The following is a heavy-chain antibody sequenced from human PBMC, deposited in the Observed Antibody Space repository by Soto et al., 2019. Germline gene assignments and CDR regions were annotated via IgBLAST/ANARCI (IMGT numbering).Heavy chain of an antibody. CDR1: GGSISSSTYY. Sequence: SETLSLTCTVSGGSISSSTYYWGWIRQPPGKGLDWIGSIYYSGSTYYNPSLKSRVTISVDTSKNQFSLKLSSVTAADTAVYYCARASSGSYYGWFDPWGQGTLVTVSS. CDR2: IYYSGST. D-gene: IGHD1-26*01. V-gene: IGHV4-39*01. J-gene: IGHJ5*02. CDR3: ARASSGSYYGWFDP.